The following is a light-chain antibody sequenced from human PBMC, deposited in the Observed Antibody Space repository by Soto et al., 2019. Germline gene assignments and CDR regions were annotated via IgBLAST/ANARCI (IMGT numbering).Light chain of an antibody. Sequence: EIVLTQSPATLSLSPGERATLSCRASQSVSSYLAWYQQKPGQAPRLLIYDASSRATGIPARFSGSESETDFTLTISSLEHEDFAVYYCQQRGNWPRTFGQGTKVEIK. CDR3: QQRGNWPRT. CDR1: QSVSSY. V-gene: IGKV3-11*01. CDR2: DAS. J-gene: IGKJ1*01.